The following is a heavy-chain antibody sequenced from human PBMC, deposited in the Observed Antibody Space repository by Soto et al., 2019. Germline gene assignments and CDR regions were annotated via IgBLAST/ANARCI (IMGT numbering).Heavy chain of an antibody. CDR3: ARGYYYGSGSYYRRSYLDY. CDR1: GGSISSGGYY. J-gene: IGHJ4*02. Sequence: SETLSLTCTVSGGSISSGGYYWSWIRQHPGKGLEWIGYIYYSGSTYYNPSLKSRVTISVDTSKNQFSLKLSSVTAADTAVYYCARGYYYGSGSYYRRSYLDYWGQGTLVTVSS. V-gene: IGHV4-31*03. D-gene: IGHD3-10*01. CDR2: IYYSGST.